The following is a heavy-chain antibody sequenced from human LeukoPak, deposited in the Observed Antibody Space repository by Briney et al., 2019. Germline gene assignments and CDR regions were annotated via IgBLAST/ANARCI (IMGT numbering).Heavy chain of an antibody. CDR1: GYSFTSYW. D-gene: IGHD6-6*01. V-gene: IGHV5-51*01. Sequence: GESLKISCKGSGYSFTSYWIGWVRQMPGKGLEWMGIIYPGDSDTRYSPSFQGRVTISADKSISTAYLQWSSLKASDTAMYYCARQGSSSGYYYYYMDVRGKGTTVTVSS. J-gene: IGHJ6*03. CDR3: ARQGSSSGYYYYYMDV. CDR2: IYPGDSDT.